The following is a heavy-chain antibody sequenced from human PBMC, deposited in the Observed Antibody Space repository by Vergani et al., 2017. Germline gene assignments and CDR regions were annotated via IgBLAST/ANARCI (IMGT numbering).Heavy chain of an antibody. CDR2: INAGNGNT. J-gene: IGHJ3*02. CDR3: ARGEATTVVSVVGAFDI. V-gene: IGHV1-3*01. Sequence: QVQLVQSGAEVKKPGASVKVSCKASGYTFTSYAMHWVRQAPGQRLEWMGWINAGNGNTKYSQKFQGRVTITRDTSASTAYMELSSLRSEDTAVYYCARGEATTVVSVVGAFDIWGQGTMVTVSS. D-gene: IGHD4-23*01. CDR1: GYTFTSYA.